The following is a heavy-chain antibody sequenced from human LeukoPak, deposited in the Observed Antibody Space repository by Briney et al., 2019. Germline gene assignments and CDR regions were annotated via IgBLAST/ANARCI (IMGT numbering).Heavy chain of an antibody. V-gene: IGHV3-11*04. D-gene: IGHD3-10*01. Sequence: PGGSLRLSCAASGFTFTDYYLSWIRQTPEKGLEWVSSISLSGSTINYADSVKGRFTISRDNAKTSLFLQMNSLRAEDTAVYYCAKGATKGSFDYWGQGTLVTVSS. J-gene: IGHJ4*02. CDR2: ISLSGSTI. CDR1: GFTFTDYY. CDR3: AKGATKGSFDY.